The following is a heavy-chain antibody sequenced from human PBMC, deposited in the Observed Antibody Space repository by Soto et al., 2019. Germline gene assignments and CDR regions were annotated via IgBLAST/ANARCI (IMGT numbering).Heavy chain of an antibody. Sequence: GASVKVSCRASGYTFTSWGISWVRQAPGQGLEWMGWISAYNGNTNYAQKLQGRVTMTTDTSTSTAYMELRSLRSDDTAVYYCARDGWDIVVVPAARYYYMDVWRKGTTVTVSS. CDR3: ARDGWDIVVVPAARYYYMDV. CDR2: ISAYNGNT. CDR1: GYTFTSWG. D-gene: IGHD2-2*01. J-gene: IGHJ6*03. V-gene: IGHV1-18*01.